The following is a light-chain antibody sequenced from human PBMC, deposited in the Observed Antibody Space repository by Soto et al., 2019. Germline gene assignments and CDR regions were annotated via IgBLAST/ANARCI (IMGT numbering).Light chain of an antibody. J-gene: IGKJ5*01. CDR1: QDITNY. CDR3: QQYDYLPIT. CDR2: DAY. V-gene: IGKV1-33*01. Sequence: DLQMTQSPSSLSASVGDRVTITCQASQDITNYLNWYQQKPGKPPKLLINDAYNLETGVPSRFSGSGSGTHFSFTINSLQPEDFATYYCQQYDYLPITFGLGTRLDIK.